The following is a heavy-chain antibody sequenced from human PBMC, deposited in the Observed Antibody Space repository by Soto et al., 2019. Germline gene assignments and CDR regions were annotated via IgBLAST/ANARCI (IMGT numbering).Heavy chain of an antibody. J-gene: IGHJ6*02. CDR1: GGTFSFYG. CDR3: ATSVGVAPTGEDRMDV. D-gene: IGHD2-8*02. V-gene: IGHV1-69*13. Sequence: VASVKVSCKASGGTFSFYGFSWVRQAPGQGPEWIGGIIPILTTPNYAQKFQGRVTIVADESTTTVYMELSSLKFEDTAVYYCATSVGVAPTGEDRMDVWGQGTSVTVSS. CDR2: IIPILTTP.